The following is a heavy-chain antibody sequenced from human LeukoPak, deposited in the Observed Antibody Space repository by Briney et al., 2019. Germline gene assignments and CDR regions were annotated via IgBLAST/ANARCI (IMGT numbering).Heavy chain of an antibody. J-gene: IGHJ4*02. D-gene: IGHD2-15*01. CDR3: ARGGGIYQIDY. Sequence: GGSLRLSCAASGFTFTDYYMSWIRQAPGKGLEWVSFFGNSGTYTSYADSLKGRFTISRDNATNSLYLQVNSLRAEDTAVYYCARGGGIYQIDYWGQGILVTVSS. V-gene: IGHV3-11*06. CDR2: FGNSGTYT. CDR1: GFTFTDYY.